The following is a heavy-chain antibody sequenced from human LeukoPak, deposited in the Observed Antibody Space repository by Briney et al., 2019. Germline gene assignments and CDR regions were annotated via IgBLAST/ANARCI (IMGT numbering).Heavy chain of an antibody. CDR2: INAYNGNT. V-gene: IGHV1-18*01. D-gene: IGHD3-22*01. CDR3: ARGSGYYDSSPPGY. CDR1: GYTFSSYG. Sequence: ASVKVSCKASGYTFSSYGISWVRQAPGQGLEWMGWINAYNGNTNYAQKLQGRVTMTTDTSTRTAYMELRSLRSDDTAVYYCARGSGYYDSSPPGYWGQGTLVTVSS. J-gene: IGHJ4*02.